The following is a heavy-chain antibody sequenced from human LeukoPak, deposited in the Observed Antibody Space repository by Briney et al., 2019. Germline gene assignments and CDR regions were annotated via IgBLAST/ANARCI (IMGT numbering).Heavy chain of an antibody. CDR3: AREPGGSYYMDV. V-gene: IGHV1-46*01. Sequence: DSVKVSCKASGYTFTSYYMHWVRQAPGQGLEWMGIINPSGGSTSYAQKFQGRVTMTRDMSTSTVYMELSSLRSEDTAVYYCAREPGGSYYMDVWGKGTTVTVSS. J-gene: IGHJ6*03. D-gene: IGHD1-26*01. CDR1: GYTFTSYY. CDR2: INPSGGST.